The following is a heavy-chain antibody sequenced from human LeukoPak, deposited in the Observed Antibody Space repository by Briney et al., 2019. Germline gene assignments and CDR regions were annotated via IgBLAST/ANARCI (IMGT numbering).Heavy chain of an antibody. Sequence: PSETLSLTCTVSGDSISSSSFNWGWIRQPPGKGLEWIGSISSSGTTYYNPSPKSRVTISVDTSKNQFSLKLSSVAAADTAVYYCARLSYYYYFMDVWGKGSTVTVSS. CDR2: ISSSGTT. CDR3: ARLSYYYYFMDV. CDR1: GDSISSSSFN. V-gene: IGHV4-39*01. J-gene: IGHJ6*03.